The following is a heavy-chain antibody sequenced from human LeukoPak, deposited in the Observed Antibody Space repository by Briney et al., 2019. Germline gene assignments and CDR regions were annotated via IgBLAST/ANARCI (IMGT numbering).Heavy chain of an antibody. Sequence: ASVKVSCKASGYTFTSYDINWVRQAPGQGLEWMGWISAYNGNTNYAQKLQGRVTMTTDTSTSTAYMELRSLRSDDTAVYYCARESVAGATMDYWGQGTLVTVSS. V-gene: IGHV1-18*01. CDR1: GYTFTSYD. CDR2: ISAYNGNT. J-gene: IGHJ4*02. D-gene: IGHD1-26*01. CDR3: ARESVAGATMDY.